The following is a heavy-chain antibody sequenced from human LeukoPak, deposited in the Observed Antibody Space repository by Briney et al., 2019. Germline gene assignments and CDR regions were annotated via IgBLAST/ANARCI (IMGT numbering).Heavy chain of an antibody. V-gene: IGHV3-11*01. CDR3: ARRAGAYSHPYDY. J-gene: IGHJ4*02. D-gene: IGHD4/OR15-4a*01. CDR2: ISSSGSTI. CDR1: GFTFSDYY. Sequence: SGGSLRLSCAASGFTFSDYYMSWIRQAPGKGLEWVSYISSSGSTIYYADSVKGRLTISRDNAKNSLYLQMNSLRAEDTAVYYCARRAGAYSHPYDYWGQGTLVTVSS.